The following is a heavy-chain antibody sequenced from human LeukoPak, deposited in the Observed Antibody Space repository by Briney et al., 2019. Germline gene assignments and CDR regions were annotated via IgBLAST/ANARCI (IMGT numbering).Heavy chain of an antibody. CDR1: GFTFSSYW. Sequence: AGGSLRLSCAASGFTFSSYWMSWVRQAPGKGLEWVANIKQDGSEKYYVDSVKGRFTISRDSAKNSLYLQMNSLRAEDTAVYYCARDRYYDFWSGTPDYWGQGTLVTVSS. J-gene: IGHJ4*02. V-gene: IGHV3-7*01. CDR3: ARDRYYDFWSGTPDY. CDR2: IKQDGSEK. D-gene: IGHD3-3*01.